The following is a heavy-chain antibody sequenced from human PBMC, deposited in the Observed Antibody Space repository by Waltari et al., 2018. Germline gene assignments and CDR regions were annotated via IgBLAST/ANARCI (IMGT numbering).Heavy chain of an antibody. D-gene: IGHD3-22*01. CDR2: IYYSGGT. CDR1: GGSISSSSYY. CDR3: ARQSVYYYDSSGEGNNWFDP. J-gene: IGHJ5*02. V-gene: IGHV4-39*01. Sequence: QLQLQESGPGLVKPSETLSLTCTVSGGSISSSSYYWGWIRQPPGKGLEWIGSIYYSGGTYYNPSLKGRVTISVDTSKNRFSLKRSSVTAADTAVYYCARQSVYYYDSSGEGNNWFDPWGQGTLVTVSS.